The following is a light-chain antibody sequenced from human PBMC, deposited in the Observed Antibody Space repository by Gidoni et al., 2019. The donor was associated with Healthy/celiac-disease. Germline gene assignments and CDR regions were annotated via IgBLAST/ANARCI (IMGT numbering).Light chain of an antibody. Sequence: DIVMTQSPLSLHVTPGEPASIPCRYSQSLLYSNGYNYLDWYLQKPGQSPQLLIYLGSNRASGVPDRFSGSGSGTDFTLKISRVEAEDVGVYYCMQALQTPLTFGGGTKVEIK. CDR2: LGS. V-gene: IGKV2-28*01. J-gene: IGKJ4*01. CDR3: MQALQTPLT. CDR1: QSLLYSNGYNY.